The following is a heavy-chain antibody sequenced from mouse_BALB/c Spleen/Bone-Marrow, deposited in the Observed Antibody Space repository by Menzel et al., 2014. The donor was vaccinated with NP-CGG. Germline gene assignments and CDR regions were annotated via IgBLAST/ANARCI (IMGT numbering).Heavy chain of an antibody. V-gene: IGHV1-7*01. CDR3: ARERYAGYYFDY. Sequence: QVQLKQSGAELAKPGASVKMSCKASGYTFTSYWMHWVKQRPGQGLEWIGYINPSTGYTEYNQKFKDKATLTADKSSSTAYMQLNSLTSEDSAVYYCARERYAGYYFDYWCQGTTLTVSS. J-gene: IGHJ2*01. CDR1: GYTFTSYW. CDR2: INPSTGYT. D-gene: IGHD2-3*01.